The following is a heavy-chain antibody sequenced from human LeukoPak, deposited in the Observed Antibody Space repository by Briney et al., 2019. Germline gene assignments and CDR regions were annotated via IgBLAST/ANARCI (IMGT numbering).Heavy chain of an antibody. CDR2: IYYSGST. Sequence: SETLSLMCTVSGGSIGSYYWSWIRQPPGKGLEWIAYIYYSGSTNYNPSLKSRVTISVDTSKNQFSLKLSSVTAADTAVYYCARYVWGSYPTFEDYWGQGTLVTVSS. D-gene: IGHD3-16*02. CDR3: ARYVWGSYPTFEDY. CDR1: GGSIGSYY. J-gene: IGHJ4*02. V-gene: IGHV4-59*01.